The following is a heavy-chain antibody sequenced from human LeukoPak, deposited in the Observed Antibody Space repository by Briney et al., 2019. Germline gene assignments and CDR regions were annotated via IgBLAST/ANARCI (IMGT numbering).Heavy chain of an antibody. V-gene: IGHV3-30-3*01. J-gene: IGHJ4*02. Sequence: GRSLRLSCAASGFTFSSYAMHWVRQAPGKGLEWVAVISYDGSNKYYADSVKGRFTISRDNSKNTLYLQMNSLRAEDTAVYYCARDLGSSGYLFPFDYWGQGTLVTVSS. CDR2: ISYDGSNK. D-gene: IGHD3-22*01. CDR1: GFTFSSYA. CDR3: ARDLGSSGYLFPFDY.